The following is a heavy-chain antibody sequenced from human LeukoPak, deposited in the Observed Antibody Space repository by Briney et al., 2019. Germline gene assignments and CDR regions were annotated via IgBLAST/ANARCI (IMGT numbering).Heavy chain of an antibody. CDR3: ASLSSWTHDY. CDR2: ISAYNGNT. V-gene: IGHV1-18*04. D-gene: IGHD6-13*01. J-gene: IGHJ4*02. Sequence: ASVKVSCKASGYTFTGYYMHWVRQAPGQGLEWMGWISAYNGNTNYAQKLQGRVTMTTDTSTSTAYMELRSLRSDDTAVYYCASLSSWTHDYWGQGTLVTVSS. CDR1: GYTFTGYY.